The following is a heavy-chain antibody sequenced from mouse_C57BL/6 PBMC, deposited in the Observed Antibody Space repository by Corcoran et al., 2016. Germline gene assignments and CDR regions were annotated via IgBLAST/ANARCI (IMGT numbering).Heavy chain of an antibody. CDR3: ATYYYGSSYFDY. Sequence: EVQLQQSVAELVRPGASVKLSCTASGFNIKNNYLHWVKQRHEQGLDWIGRIDPANGNTKYAPKFQGRATITADTSSNTAYLQLSSLTSEDTAIYYCATYYYGSSYFDYWGQGTTLTVSS. CDR2: IDPANGNT. J-gene: IGHJ2*01. CDR1: GFNIKNNY. D-gene: IGHD1-1*01. V-gene: IGHV14-3*01.